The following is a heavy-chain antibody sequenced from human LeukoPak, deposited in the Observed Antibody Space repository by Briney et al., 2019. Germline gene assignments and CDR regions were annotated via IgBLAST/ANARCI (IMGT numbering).Heavy chain of an antibody. CDR2: ITSNGGNI. CDR3: SRHDSSIVGGNDAFDI. V-gene: IGHV3-64*04. CDR1: GFTFSNYA. D-gene: IGHD1-26*01. J-gene: IGHJ3*02. Sequence: GGSLRLSCSASGFTFSNYAMHWVRQAPGKGLEYVSAITSNGGNIYYADSVKGRFTISRDDSKNMAYLQMNSLKTEDTAVYYCSRHDSSIVGGNDAFDIWGQGTMVTVSS.